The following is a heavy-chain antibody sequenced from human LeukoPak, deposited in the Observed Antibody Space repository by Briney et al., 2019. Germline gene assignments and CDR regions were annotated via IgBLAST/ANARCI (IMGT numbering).Heavy chain of an antibody. D-gene: IGHD1-14*01. CDR2: INCNDGST. CDR3: ARDEGSTYNQLDS. CDR1: GYIFDNFY. J-gene: IGHJ5*01. Sequence: ASVKVSCKASGYIFDNFYIQWVRQAPGQGPVLLGWINCNDGSTNFAQKFQGRVTMTRVTAMSTVYMDLSGLRADDTAIYYCARDEGSTYNQLDSWGQGTLVTVSS. V-gene: IGHV1-2*02.